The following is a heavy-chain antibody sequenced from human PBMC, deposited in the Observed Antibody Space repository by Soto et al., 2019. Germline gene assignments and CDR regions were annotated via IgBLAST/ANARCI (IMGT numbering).Heavy chain of an antibody. V-gene: IGHV3-30*18. D-gene: IGHD6-13*01. CDR3: AKDSPGIAAVLDY. J-gene: IGHJ4*02. Sequence: GASLRLSCAASGFTFSSYGMHWVRQAPGKVLEWVAVISYDGSNKYYADSVKGRFTISRDNSKNTLYLQMNSLRADDTAVYYCAKDSPGIAAVLDYWGQGTLVTVSS. CDR1: GFTFSSYG. CDR2: ISYDGSNK.